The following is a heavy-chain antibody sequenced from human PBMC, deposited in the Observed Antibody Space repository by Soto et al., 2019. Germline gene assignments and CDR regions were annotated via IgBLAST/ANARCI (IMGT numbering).Heavy chain of an antibody. CDR3: VRGGRGSSWYIYDY. V-gene: IGHV1-2*02. Sequence: QVQLVQSGAEVQKPGASVKVSCKASGDIFIAYYMHWVRQAPGQGLEWMGWINPVSGGTNYAQKFQGRVTMTRDTSVSTAYMELSRLTSDDTAVYYCVRGGRGSSWYIYDYWGQGTLVTVSS. J-gene: IGHJ4*02. CDR1: GDIFIAYY. CDR2: INPVSGGT. D-gene: IGHD6-13*01.